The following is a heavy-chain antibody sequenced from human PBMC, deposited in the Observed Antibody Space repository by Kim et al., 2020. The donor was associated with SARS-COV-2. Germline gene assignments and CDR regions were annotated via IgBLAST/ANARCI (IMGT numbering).Heavy chain of an antibody. Sequence: SETLSLTCTVSGGSISSSSRYWGWIRQPPGKGLEGIGHISYSGSTYYNPSLKSRVTISVDTSKNQFPLRLTSVIAADTAVYYCARGVTSRGGWGKWFHP. J-gene: IGHJ5*02. CDR3: ARGVTSRGGWGKWFHP. D-gene: IGHD2-2*01. V-gene: IGHV4-39*01. CDR1: GGSISSSSRY. CDR2: ISYSGST.